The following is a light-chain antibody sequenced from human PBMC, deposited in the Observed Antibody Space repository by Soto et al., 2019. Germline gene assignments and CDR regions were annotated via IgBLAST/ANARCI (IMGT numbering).Light chain of an antibody. CDR1: QSVSSN. V-gene: IGKV3-15*01. CDR2: GAS. Sequence: IVMTQSPATLSVSPRERATLSCRASQSVSSNLACYQQKPGQAPRLLIYGASARATGIPGRFSGSGSGTEFTLTISSLSSEDFAVCYCQQDKNGTALTFGGGSKLEIK. CDR3: QQDKNGTALT. J-gene: IGKJ4*01.